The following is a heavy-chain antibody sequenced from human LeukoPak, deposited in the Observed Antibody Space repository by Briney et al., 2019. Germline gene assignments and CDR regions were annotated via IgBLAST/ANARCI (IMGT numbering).Heavy chain of an antibody. J-gene: IGHJ4*02. Sequence: SETLSLTCTVSGGSISSGSYYWSWLRQPAGKGLEWIGRIYTSGSTNYNPSLKSRVTISVDTSKNQFSLKLSSVTAADTAVYYCARHCGRVRGVIIGPFDYWGQGTLVTVSS. CDR3: ARHCGRVRGVIIGPFDY. V-gene: IGHV4-61*02. CDR1: GGSISSGSYY. D-gene: IGHD3-10*01. CDR2: IYTSGST.